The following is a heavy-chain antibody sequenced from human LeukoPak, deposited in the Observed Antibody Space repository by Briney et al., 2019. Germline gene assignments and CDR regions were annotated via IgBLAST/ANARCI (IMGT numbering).Heavy chain of an antibody. CDR1: GFTFSDYW. V-gene: IGHV3-30*02. D-gene: IGHD2-21*01. CDR2: IRYDGSNK. J-gene: IGHJ4*02. Sequence: PGGSLRLSCVASGFTFSDYWMSWVRQAPGKGLEWVAFIRYDGSNKYYADSVKGRFTISRDNSKNTLYLQMNSLRAEDTAVYYCAKDGPILRHITDYWGQGTLVTVSS. CDR3: AKDGPILRHITDY.